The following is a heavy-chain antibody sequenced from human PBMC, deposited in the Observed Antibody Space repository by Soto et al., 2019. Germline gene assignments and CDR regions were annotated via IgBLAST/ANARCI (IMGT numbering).Heavy chain of an antibody. Sequence: GGSLRLSCAASGFTFSSYAMSWVRQAPGKGLEWVSSISGGGGNTYYADSVKGRINISRDNSKNTLFLQMNSLRAEDTAVYYCAKQLSNSGSYSLGYWGQGTLVTVSS. CDR2: ISGGGGNT. CDR3: AKQLSNSGSYSLGY. D-gene: IGHD3-10*01. CDR1: GFTFSSYA. J-gene: IGHJ4*02. V-gene: IGHV3-23*01.